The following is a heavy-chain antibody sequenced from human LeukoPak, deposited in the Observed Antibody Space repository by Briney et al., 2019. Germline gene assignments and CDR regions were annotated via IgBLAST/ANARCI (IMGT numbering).Heavy chain of an antibody. V-gene: IGHV4-59*01. D-gene: IGHD4-17*01. Sequence: PSETLSLTCTVSGGSISSYYWSWIRQPPGKGLEWIGYIYYSGSTNYNPSLKSRVTISVDTSKNQFSLKLSSVTAADTAVYYCARVGDGDLNYYYGMDVWGQGTTVTVSS. CDR2: IYYSGST. CDR3: ARVGDGDLNYYYGMDV. CDR1: GGSISSYY. J-gene: IGHJ6*02.